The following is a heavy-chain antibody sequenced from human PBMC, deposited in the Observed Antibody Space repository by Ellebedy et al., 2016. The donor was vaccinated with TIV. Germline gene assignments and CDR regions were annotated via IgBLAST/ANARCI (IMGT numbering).Heavy chain of an antibody. D-gene: IGHD1-26*01. Sequence: GGSLRLSCAASGFTFSSYWMSWVRQAPGKGLEWVATIKQGGSEKYYVDSVKGRFTISRGNAKNSLYLQMNSLRAEDTAVYYCARDRDAGSGSYGRNWGQGTLATVSS. CDR1: GFTFSSYW. V-gene: IGHV3-7*03. CDR2: IKQGGSEK. J-gene: IGHJ4*02. CDR3: ARDRDAGSGSYGRN.